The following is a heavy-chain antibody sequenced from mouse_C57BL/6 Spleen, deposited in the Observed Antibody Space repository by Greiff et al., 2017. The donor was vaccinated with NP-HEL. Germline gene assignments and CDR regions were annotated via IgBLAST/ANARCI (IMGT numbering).Heavy chain of an antibody. D-gene: IGHD2-5*01. CDR1: GYTFTSYW. CDR3: ARRSIYSNLYFDV. J-gene: IGHJ1*03. CDR2: IDPSDSYT. Sequence: QVQLQQPGAELVKPGASVKLSCKASGYTFTSYWMQWVKQRPGQGLEWIGEIDPSDSYTNYNQKFKGKATLTVDTSSSTAYMQLSSLTSEDSAVYYCARRSIYSNLYFDVWGTGTTVTVSS. V-gene: IGHV1-50*01.